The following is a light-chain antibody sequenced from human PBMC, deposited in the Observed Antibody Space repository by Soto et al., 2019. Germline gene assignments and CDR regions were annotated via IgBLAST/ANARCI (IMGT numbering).Light chain of an antibody. Sequence: QSALTPPASVSGSPGQSITISCTRTSSDVGLYDYVSWYQQHPGKAPQLMIYAVSNRPSGVSNRFSASKSGNTASLFISGLQAEDEADYYCSSYTSDSSYVFGSGTKVTVL. V-gene: IGLV2-14*01. CDR3: SSYTSDSSYV. J-gene: IGLJ1*01. CDR2: AVS. CDR1: SSDVGLYDY.